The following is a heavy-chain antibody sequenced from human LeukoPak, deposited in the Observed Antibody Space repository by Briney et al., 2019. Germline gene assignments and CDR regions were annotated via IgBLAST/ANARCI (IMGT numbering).Heavy chain of an antibody. D-gene: IGHD3-10*01. CDR1: GFSFSGNA. CDR2: LSDAS. Sequence: GGSLRLSCAASGFSFSGNALSWVRLAPGKGLEWVSTLSDASYYADSVRGRFTISGDSSKNTLYLQMDSLTTDDTAMYFCARSRGRGNHWFDPWGQGTLVTVSS. J-gene: IGHJ5*02. CDR3: ARSRGRGNHWFDP. V-gene: IGHV3-23*01.